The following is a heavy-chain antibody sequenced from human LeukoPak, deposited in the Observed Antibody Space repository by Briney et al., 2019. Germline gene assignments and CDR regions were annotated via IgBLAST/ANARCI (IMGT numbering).Heavy chain of an antibody. Sequence: SETLSLTCAVYGGSFSGYYWSWIRQPPGKGLEWIGEINHSGSTNYNPSLKSRVTISVDTSKNQFSLKLCSVTAADTAVYYCARHLHYGGKPFDYWGQGALVTVSS. J-gene: IGHJ4*02. CDR1: GGSFSGYY. CDR2: INHSGST. D-gene: IGHD4-23*01. V-gene: IGHV4-34*01. CDR3: ARHLHYGGKPFDY.